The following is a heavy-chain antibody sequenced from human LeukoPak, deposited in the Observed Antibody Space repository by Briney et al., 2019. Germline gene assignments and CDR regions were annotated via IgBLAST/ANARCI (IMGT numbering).Heavy chain of an antibody. Sequence: PGGSLRLSCAASGFTFNKYWMTWVRQAPGKGLEWVANIKQDGSDKHNVSSVKGRFTISRDNAKNSVYLQMNSLRDEDTAIYYCARENWGPDYWGQGTLVTVSS. CDR1: GFTFNKYW. D-gene: IGHD7-27*01. CDR3: ARENWGPDY. CDR2: IKQDGSDK. J-gene: IGHJ4*02. V-gene: IGHV3-7*01.